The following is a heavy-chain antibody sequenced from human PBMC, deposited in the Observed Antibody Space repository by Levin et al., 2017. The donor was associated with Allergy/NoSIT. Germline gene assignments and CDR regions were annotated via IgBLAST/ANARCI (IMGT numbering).Heavy chain of an antibody. CDR3: ARNLRGSSAYDAFDI. V-gene: IGHV3-7*03. CDR2: IDQDGSQK. CDR1: GFTFRDYW. J-gene: IGHJ3*02. D-gene: IGHD5-12*01. Sequence: GESLKISCAAAGFTFRDYWMTWVRQTPGRGLEWVANIDQDGSQKYYVDSVKGRFTISRDNAKNSVDLQMNYLRDDDTAVYYCARNLRGSSAYDAFDIWGHGTMVTFSS.